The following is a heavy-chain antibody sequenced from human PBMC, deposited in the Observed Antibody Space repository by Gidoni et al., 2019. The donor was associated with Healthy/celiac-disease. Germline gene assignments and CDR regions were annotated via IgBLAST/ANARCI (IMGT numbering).Heavy chain of an antibody. D-gene: IGHD3-22*01. V-gene: IGHV3-21*01. CDR3: ARDLNYYDSSGPLFGYYGMDV. Sequence: EVQLVESGGGLVKPGGSLRLSCAASGFTFSSYSMHWVRQAPGKGLEWVSSIRSSSSYIYYADSVKGRFTISRDNAKNSLYLQMNSLRAEDTAVYYCARDLNYYDSSGPLFGYYGMDVWGQGTTVTVSS. CDR2: IRSSSSYI. CDR1: GFTFSSYS. J-gene: IGHJ6*02.